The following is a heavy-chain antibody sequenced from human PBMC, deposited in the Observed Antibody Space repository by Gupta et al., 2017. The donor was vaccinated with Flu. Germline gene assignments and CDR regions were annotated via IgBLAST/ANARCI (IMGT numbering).Heavy chain of an antibody. D-gene: IGHD1-26*01. CDR3: ARGNCPGESCVDH. Sequence: QVQLVESGGGVVQPGRSLRLSCAASGFTFSNYGIHWVRQAPGKGLEWLAVIWFDGSDKAYADSVKGRFIVSRDSPTNIAYLQMNSVRGEDTAVYYCARGNCPGESCVDHWGQGTLVTVSS. J-gene: IGHJ5*02. CDR2: IWFDGSDK. V-gene: IGHV3-33*01. CDR1: GFTFSNYG.